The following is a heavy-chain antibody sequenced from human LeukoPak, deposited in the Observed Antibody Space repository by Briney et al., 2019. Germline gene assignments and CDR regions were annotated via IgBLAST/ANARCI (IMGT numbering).Heavy chain of an antibody. J-gene: IGHJ4*02. D-gene: IGHD6-19*01. Sequence: GRSLRLSCAASGFIFDDYAVHWVRQAPGKGLEWVSGISWNGAIIVYADSVKGRFTISRDNAKNSLYLQMSSLRPDDTALYYCAKDMSWLVFDYWGQGTLVTVSS. V-gene: IGHV3-9*01. CDR2: ISWNGAII. CDR1: GFIFDDYA. CDR3: AKDMSWLVFDY.